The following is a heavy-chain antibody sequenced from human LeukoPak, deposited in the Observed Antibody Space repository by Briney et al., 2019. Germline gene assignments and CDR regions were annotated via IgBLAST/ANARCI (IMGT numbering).Heavy chain of an antibody. CDR1: GGSFSGYY. CDR3: ARTHGWYYYNYYYMDV. D-gene: IGHD2-15*01. Sequence: SETLSLTCAVYGGSFSGYYWSWIRQPPGKGLEWIGEINHSGSTNYNPSLKSRVTISVDTSKNQFSLKLSSVTAADTAVFYCARTHGWYYYNYYYMDVWGKGTTVTVSS. J-gene: IGHJ6*03. CDR2: INHSGST. V-gene: IGHV4-34*01.